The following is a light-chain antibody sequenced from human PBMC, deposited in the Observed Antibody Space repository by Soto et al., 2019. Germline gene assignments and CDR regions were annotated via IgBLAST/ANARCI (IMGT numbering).Light chain of an antibody. CDR1: QGVSSY. J-gene: IGKJ3*01. Sequence: EIVLTQSPATLSLSPGERATLSCRASQGVSSYLPRYQRKHGQTPSLAIYYAPNRATGIPARFSGSGSETDSTLTISSLEPEDFEVYYGQQRSNWHPAFGTATKVDIK. CDR2: YAP. CDR3: QQRSNWHPA. V-gene: IGKV3-11*01.